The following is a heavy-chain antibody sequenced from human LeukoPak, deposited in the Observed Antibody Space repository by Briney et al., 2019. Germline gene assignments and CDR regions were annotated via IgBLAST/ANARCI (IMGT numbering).Heavy chain of an antibody. CDR2: IYPGDSDT. V-gene: IGHV5-51*01. CDR3: ARPKSGSYLGDAFDI. Sequence: GESLKISCKGSGYSFTGYWIGWVRQMPGKGLEWMGIIYPGDSDTRYSPSFQGQVTISTDKSISTAYLQWSSLKASDTAMYYCARPKSGSYLGDAFDIWGQGTMVTVSS. D-gene: IGHD1-26*01. CDR1: GYSFTGYW. J-gene: IGHJ3*02.